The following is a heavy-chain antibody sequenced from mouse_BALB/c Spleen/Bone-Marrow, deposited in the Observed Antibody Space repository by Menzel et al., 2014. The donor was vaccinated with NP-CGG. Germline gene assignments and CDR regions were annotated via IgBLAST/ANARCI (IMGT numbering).Heavy chain of an antibody. D-gene: IGHD3-1*01. CDR2: ISSGGST. CDR1: GFIFSRYA. CDR3: ARGDIPRYYFDY. Sequence: EVKLVESGGGLVKPGGSLKLSCAASGFIFSRYAMSWVRQTPEKRLEWVASISSGGSTSFPDSVKGRFTISGDNARNILYLQMSSLRSEDTAMYYCARGDIPRYYFDYWGQGTTLTVSS. J-gene: IGHJ2*01. V-gene: IGHV5-6-5*01.